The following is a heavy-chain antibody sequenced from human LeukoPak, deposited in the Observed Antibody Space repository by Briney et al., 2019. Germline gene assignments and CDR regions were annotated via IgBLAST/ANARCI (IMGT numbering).Heavy chain of an antibody. CDR2: INAGNGNT. CDR3: ARVFGYYYYYGMDV. V-gene: IGHV1-3*01. CDR1: GYTFTSYA. J-gene: IGHJ6*02. Sequence: ASVKVSCKASGYTFTSYAMHWVRQAPGQRLEWMGWINAGNGNTKYSQKFQGRVTITRATSASTAYMELSSLRSEDTAVYYCARVFGYYYYYGMDVWGQGTTVTVSS. D-gene: IGHD3-3*01.